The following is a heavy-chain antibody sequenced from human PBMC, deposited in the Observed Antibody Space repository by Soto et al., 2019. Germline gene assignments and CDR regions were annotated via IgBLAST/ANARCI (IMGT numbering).Heavy chain of an antibody. D-gene: IGHD6-13*01. Sequence: SETLSLTCKVSGTSVRHFYWSWIRQSAGKGLEWIGRIYSTGTTNFNPSLKSRLTMSMDMSKNQVSLNLTSVTAADTAVYYCVRDRADFSSTYYHYFQHWGPGTLVTVSS. CDR3: VRDRADFSSTYYHYFQH. J-gene: IGHJ1*01. CDR2: IYSTGTT. V-gene: IGHV4-4*07. CDR1: GTSVRHFY.